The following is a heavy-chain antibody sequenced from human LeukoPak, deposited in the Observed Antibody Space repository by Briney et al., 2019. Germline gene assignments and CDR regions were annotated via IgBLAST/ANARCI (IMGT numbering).Heavy chain of an antibody. CDR1: GGSFSGHY. J-gene: IGHJ6*03. D-gene: IGHD3-10*01. CDR3: ARGQRQGYYGSGSYAARGLIHYMDV. V-gene: IGHV4-34*01. Sequence: PSETLSLTCAVYGGSFSGHYWCWLRLPPAKGQEWAGEVKDSGITNYNPSLKSRVTISVDTAKNQFSLKLSSVTAADTAVYYCARGQRQGYYGSGSYAARGLIHYMDVWGKGTTVTVSS. CDR2: VKDSGIT.